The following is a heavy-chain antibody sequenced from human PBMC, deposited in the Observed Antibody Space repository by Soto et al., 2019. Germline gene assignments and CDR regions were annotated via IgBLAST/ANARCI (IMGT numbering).Heavy chain of an antibody. CDR1: GYTFTSYY. D-gene: IGHD5-18*01. CDR3: ATIYSYGYGVDY. CDR2: FNPNDGKT. Sequence: ASVKVSCKASGYTFTSYYMHWVRQAPGQGLEWMGSFNPNDGKTIYAQKFQGRVTMTEDTSTDTAYMELSSLRSEDTAVYYCATIYSYGYGVDYWGQGTLVTVSS. V-gene: IGHV1-24*01. J-gene: IGHJ4*02.